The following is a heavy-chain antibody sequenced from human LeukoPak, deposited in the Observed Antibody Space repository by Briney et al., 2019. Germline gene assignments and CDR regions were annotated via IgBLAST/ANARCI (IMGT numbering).Heavy chain of an antibody. V-gene: IGHV4-34*01. CDR3: AREAGYFYV. D-gene: IGHD3-9*01. J-gene: IGHJ6*02. CDR1: GGSFSGYY. CDR2: INHSGST. Sequence: PSETLSLTCAVYGGSFSGYYWSWIRQPPGKGLEWIGEINHSGSTNYNPSLKSRVTMSVDTSKNQFSLKLSSVTAADTAVYYCAREAGYFYVWGQGTTVTVSS.